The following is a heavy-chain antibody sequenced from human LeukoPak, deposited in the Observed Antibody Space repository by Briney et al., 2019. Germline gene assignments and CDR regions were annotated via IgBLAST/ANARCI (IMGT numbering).Heavy chain of an antibody. D-gene: IGHD3-10*01. J-gene: IGHJ4*02. Sequence: PSETLSLTCAVSGGSISSSNWWSWVRQPPGKGLEWIGEIYHSGSTNYNPSLKSRVTISVDKSKNQFSLKLSSVTAADTAVYYCARGRITMVRGLPYYFDYWGQGTLVTVSS. CDR3: ARGRITMVRGLPYYFDY. V-gene: IGHV4-4*02. CDR2: IYHSGST. CDR1: GGSISSSNW.